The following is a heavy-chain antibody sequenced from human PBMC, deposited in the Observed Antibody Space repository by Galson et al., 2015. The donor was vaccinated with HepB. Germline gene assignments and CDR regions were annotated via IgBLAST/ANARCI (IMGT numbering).Heavy chain of an antibody. D-gene: IGHD2-2*01. Sequence: SVKVSCKASGYTFTSYGISWERQAPGQGLEWVGWISAYNGDTNYAQKLQGRVTMTTDTSTSTAYLELRSLRSDDTAVYYCARGTGYCSSTTCLGYNWFDPWGQGTLVTVSS. J-gene: IGHJ5*02. CDR1: GYTFTSYG. V-gene: IGHV1-18*01. CDR3: ARGTGYCSSTTCLGYNWFDP. CDR2: ISAYNGDT.